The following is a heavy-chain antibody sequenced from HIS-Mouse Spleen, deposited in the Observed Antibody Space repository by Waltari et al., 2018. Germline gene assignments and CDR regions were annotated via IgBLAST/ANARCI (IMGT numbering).Heavy chain of an antibody. CDR3: AREIPYSSSWYDWYFDL. CDR2: IYYSGST. V-gene: IGHV4-39*07. CDR1: GGSIRRGSYY. J-gene: IGHJ2*01. Sequence: QLQLQESGPGLVKPSATLSLPSPVPGGSIRRGSYYWGWIRQPPGKGLEWIGSIYYSGSTYYNPSLKSRVTISVDTSKNQFSLKLSSVTAADTAVYYCAREIPYSSSWYDWYFDLWGRGTLVTVSS. D-gene: IGHD6-13*01.